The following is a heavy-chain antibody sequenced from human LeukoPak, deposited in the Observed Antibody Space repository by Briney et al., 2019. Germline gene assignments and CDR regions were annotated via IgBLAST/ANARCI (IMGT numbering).Heavy chain of an antibody. CDR3: ARQTDSTGYSGYDYLDY. CDR2: IYHSGST. Sequence: SGTLSLTCAVSGGSISSSNCWSWVRQPPGKGLEWNGEIYHSGSTNYNPSLKSRVTISVDKSKNQFSLKLSSVTAADTAVYYCARQTDSTGYSGYDYLDYWGQGTLVTVSS. D-gene: IGHD5-12*01. CDR1: GGSISSSNC. J-gene: IGHJ4*02. V-gene: IGHV4-4*02.